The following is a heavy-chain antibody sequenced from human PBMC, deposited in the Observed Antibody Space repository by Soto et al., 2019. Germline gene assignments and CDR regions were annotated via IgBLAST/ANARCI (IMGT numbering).Heavy chain of an antibody. J-gene: IGHJ4*02. Sequence: SETLSLTCTVSGGSISSYYWSWIRQPPGKGLEWIGYIYYSGSTNYNPSLKSRVTISVDTSKNQFSLKLSSVTAADTAMYYCARSQAGWTTLDYWGQGTLVTVSS. CDR1: GGSISSYY. CDR2: IYYSGST. V-gene: IGHV4-59*01. CDR3: ARSQAGWTTLDY. D-gene: IGHD1-1*01.